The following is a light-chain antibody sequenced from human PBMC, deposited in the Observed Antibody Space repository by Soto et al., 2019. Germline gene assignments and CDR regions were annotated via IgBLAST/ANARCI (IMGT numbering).Light chain of an antibody. CDR3: QQYGNSRT. CDR1: QSVSGSY. CDR2: GAS. Sequence: EIVLTQSPGTLSLSPGERATLSCRASQSVSGSYLAWYQQKPGQAPRLLIFGASSRATGIPDRFSGSGSGTDFTLTISSLETEEFAIYYCQQYGNSRTFGQGTKVEVK. J-gene: IGKJ1*01. V-gene: IGKV3-20*01.